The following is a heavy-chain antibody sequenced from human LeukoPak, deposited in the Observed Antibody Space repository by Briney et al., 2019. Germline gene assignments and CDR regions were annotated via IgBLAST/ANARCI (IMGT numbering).Heavy chain of an antibody. CDR2: ISTYNGDT. V-gene: IGHV1-18*01. J-gene: IGHJ6*03. D-gene: IGHD2-21*01. CDR1: GYTFTSYN. CDR3: ARDSVLVPDAYCGGDCHHYYYYMDV. Sequence: GASVKVSCKASGYTFTSYNITWVRQAPGQGLEWMGWISTYNGDTNYAQRVQGRVTMTTDTSTSTAYMELRSLRSDDTAVYYCARDSVLVPDAYCGGDCHHYYYYMDVWGKGTTVTVSS.